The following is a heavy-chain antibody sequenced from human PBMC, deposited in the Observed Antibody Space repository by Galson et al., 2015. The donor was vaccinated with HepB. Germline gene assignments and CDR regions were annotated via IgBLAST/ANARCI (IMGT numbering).Heavy chain of an antibody. CDR1: GFTFSDYH. Sequence: SLRLSCAASGFTFSDYHMDWVRQAPGKGLEWVSYIWGSGTNMYYADSVKGRFTIFRDNAKNSLYLQMSSLRDEDTAVYYCARGAGYMDIWGKGTTVTVSS. J-gene: IGHJ6*03. V-gene: IGHV3-11*01. CDR2: IWGSGTNM. CDR3: ARGAGYMDI.